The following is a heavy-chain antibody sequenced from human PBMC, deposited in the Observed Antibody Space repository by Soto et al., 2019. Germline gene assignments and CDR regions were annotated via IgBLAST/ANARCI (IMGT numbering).Heavy chain of an antibody. CDR1: GYTFTSYY. V-gene: IGHV1-46*03. D-gene: IGHD3-22*01. CDR2: INPSGGST. Sequence: QVQLVQSGAEVKKPGASVKVSCKASGYTFTSYYMHWVRQAPGQGLEWMGIINPSGGSTSYAQKFQGRVTMTRDTSTSTVYMELGSLRSEATAGYYCARAGPYDSSGYYYGYWGQGTLVTVSS. J-gene: IGHJ4*02. CDR3: ARAGPYDSSGYYYGY.